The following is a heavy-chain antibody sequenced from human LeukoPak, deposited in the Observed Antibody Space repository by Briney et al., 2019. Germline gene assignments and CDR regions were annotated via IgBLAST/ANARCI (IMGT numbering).Heavy chain of an antibody. Sequence: TGGSLRLSCAASGFIFNSYAMHWVRQAPGKGLEWVAVISYDGNTEYYADSVKGRFTISRDNSKNTLYLQMNSLRAEDTAVYYCAKGHGSSWYFDYWGQGTLVTVSS. CDR1: GFIFNSYA. V-gene: IGHV3-30-3*01. CDR2: ISYDGNTE. D-gene: IGHD6-13*01. J-gene: IGHJ4*02. CDR3: AKGHGSSWYFDY.